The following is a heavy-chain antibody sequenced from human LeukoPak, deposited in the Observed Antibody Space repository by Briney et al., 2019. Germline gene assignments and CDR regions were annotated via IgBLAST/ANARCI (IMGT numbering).Heavy chain of an antibody. CDR1: GFTFSSYE. D-gene: IGHD6-13*01. CDR3: AKGGGIAAAGPEFDY. CDR2: IGSSDSTT. J-gene: IGHJ4*02. Sequence: GGSLRLSCVASGFTFSSYEMNWVRQAPGKGLEWLSYIGSSDSTTHYADSVKGRFTISRDDAKNSLYLQMNSLRVEDTAVYYCAKGGGIAAAGPEFDYWGQGTLVTVSS. V-gene: IGHV3-48*03.